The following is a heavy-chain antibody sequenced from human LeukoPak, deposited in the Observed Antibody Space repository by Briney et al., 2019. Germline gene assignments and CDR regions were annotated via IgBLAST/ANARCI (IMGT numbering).Heavy chain of an antibody. V-gene: IGHV4-30-2*01. CDR2: IYHSGST. Sequence: SETLSLTCTVSGGSISSGGYYWSWIRQPPGKGLEWIGYIYHSGSTYYNPSLKSRVTISVDRSKNQFSLKLSSVTAADTAVYYCARVVRGVIIPEVNWFDPWGQGTLVTVSS. CDR3: ARVVRGVIIPEVNWFDP. CDR1: GGSISSGGYY. J-gene: IGHJ5*02. D-gene: IGHD3-10*01.